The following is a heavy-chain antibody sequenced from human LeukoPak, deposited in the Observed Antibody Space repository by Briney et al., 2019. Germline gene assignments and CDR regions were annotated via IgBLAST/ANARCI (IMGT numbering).Heavy chain of an antibody. J-gene: IGHJ3*02. CDR3: ARQNLRDSDAFDI. V-gene: IGHV1-18*01. D-gene: IGHD2/OR15-2a*01. Sequence: ASVKLSCNASGSSFVLYGISWVRHGPGQGLELMGWISAYNGNTNYAQKLQGRITMTTDTSTSTAYMELRSLRSDDTAVYYCARQNLRDSDAFDIWGQGTMVTVSS. CDR2: ISAYNGNT. CDR1: GSSFVLYG.